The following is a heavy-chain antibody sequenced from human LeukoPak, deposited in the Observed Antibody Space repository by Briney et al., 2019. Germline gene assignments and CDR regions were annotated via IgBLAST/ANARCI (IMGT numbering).Heavy chain of an antibody. Sequence: ASVKVSCKASGGTFSSYAISWVRQAPGQGLEWMGIINPSGGSTSYAQKFQGRVTMTTDTSTSTAYMELRSLRSDDTAVYYCARAGVYYYDSSGYYYGWYFDYWGQGTLVTVSS. D-gene: IGHD3-22*01. CDR3: ARAGVYYYDSSGYYYGWYFDY. J-gene: IGHJ4*02. V-gene: IGHV1-46*01. CDR2: INPSGGST. CDR1: GGTFSSYA.